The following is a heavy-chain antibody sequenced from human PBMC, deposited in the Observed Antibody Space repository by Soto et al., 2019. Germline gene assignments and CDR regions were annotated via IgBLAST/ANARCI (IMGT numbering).Heavy chain of an antibody. V-gene: IGHV4-59*01. CDR3: AASGSNGQFDY. J-gene: IGHJ4*02. D-gene: IGHD3-10*01. Sequence: SETLSLTCTVAGASMSNYFWHWIRQSPGKGLEYIGYIYYSGSTYYNPSLKSRLTISVDTSKNQFSLKLSSATAADTAVYYCAASGSNGQFDYWAQGTLVTSPQ. CDR2: IYYSGST. CDR1: GASMSNYF.